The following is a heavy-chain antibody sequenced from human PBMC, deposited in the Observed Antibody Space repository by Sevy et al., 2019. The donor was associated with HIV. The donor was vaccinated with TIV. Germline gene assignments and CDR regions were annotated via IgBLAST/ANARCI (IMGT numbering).Heavy chain of an antibody. V-gene: IGHV3-33*01. Sequence: GGSLRLSCAASGFTFSDYGMHWVRQTPGKGLEWVAVIWYDGSTKYYADSVKGRFTNSRDNSKNTLYLQMNSLRAEDTAVYYCARDKLLPVMVSMVRGALSYYFDYWGQGTLVTVSS. D-gene: IGHD3-10*01. CDR2: IWYDGSTK. J-gene: IGHJ4*02. CDR3: ARDKLLPVMVSMVRGALSYYFDY. CDR1: GFTFSDYG.